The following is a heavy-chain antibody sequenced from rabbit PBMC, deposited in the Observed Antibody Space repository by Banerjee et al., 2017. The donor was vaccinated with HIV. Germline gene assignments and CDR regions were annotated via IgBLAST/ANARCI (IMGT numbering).Heavy chain of an antibody. V-gene: IGHV1S40*01. D-gene: IGHD4-2*01. J-gene: IGHJ3*01. Sequence: QSLEESGGDLVQPEGSLTLTCTAFGFSFSSSYVMCWVRQAPGKGLEWIGCINTGDGHTYYASWAKGRFTISKTSSTTVTLQMTSLTAADTATYFCARDGTGSRSLWGQGTLVTVS. CDR3: ARDGTGSRSL. CDR2: INTGDGHT. CDR1: GFSFSSSYV.